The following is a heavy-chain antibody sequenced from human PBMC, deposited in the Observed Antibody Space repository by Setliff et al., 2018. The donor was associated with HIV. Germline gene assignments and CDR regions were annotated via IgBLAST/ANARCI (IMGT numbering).Heavy chain of an antibody. CDR3: ARLGYVTFDFDY. V-gene: IGHV4-4*09. CDR2: IYSSGTT. J-gene: IGHJ4*02. CDR1: GGPMSGYY. D-gene: IGHD3-16*01. Sequence: PSETLSLTCTVSGGPMSGYYWGWLRQSPVKGLEWIGYIYSSGTTNYNPSFKSRVTISVDTSKKQFSLKLSSVTAADTAVYFCARLGYVTFDFDYWGQGTLVTVSS.